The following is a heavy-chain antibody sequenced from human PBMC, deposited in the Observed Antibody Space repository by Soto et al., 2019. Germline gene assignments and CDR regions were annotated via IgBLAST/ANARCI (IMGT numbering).Heavy chain of an antibody. CDR2: IYYSGST. CDR3: ARHDDTVTTFDY. D-gene: IGHD4-17*01. J-gene: IGHJ4*02. CDR1: GGSISSSSYY. V-gene: IGHV4-39*01. Sequence: QLQLQESGPGLVKPSETLSLTCTVSGGSISSSSYYWGWIRQPPGKGLEWVGSIYYSGSTYYNPPLKTLVTISVDTSKNQFSLKLSSVTAADTAVYYCARHDDTVTTFDYWGQGTLVTVSS.